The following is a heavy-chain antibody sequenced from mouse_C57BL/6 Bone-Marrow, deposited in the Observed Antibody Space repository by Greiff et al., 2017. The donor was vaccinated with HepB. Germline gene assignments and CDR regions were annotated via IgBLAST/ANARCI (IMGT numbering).Heavy chain of an antibody. D-gene: IGHD2-4*01. CDR2: IDPEDGDT. V-gene: IGHV14-1*01. CDR3: ATPPLYSDYPYAMDY. Sequence: VQLQQSGAELVRPGASVKLSCTASGFNIKDYYMHWVKQRPEQGLEWIGRIDPEDGDTEYAPKFQGKATMTADTSSNTAYLQLSSLTSEDTAVYYCATPPLYSDYPYAMDYWGQGTSVTVSS. CDR1: GFNIKDYY. J-gene: IGHJ4*01.